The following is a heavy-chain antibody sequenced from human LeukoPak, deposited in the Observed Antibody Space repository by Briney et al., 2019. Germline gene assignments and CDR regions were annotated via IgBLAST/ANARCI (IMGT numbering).Heavy chain of an antibody. CDR1: GFTFSSYA. CDR3: ARDIDDYGDSNPYYYYGMDV. J-gene: IGHJ6*02. CDR2: ISYDGSNK. Sequence: PGRSLRLSCAASGFTFSSYAMHWVRQAPGKGLEWVAVISYDGSNKYYADSVKGRFTISRDNSKNTLYLQMNSLRAEDTAVYYCARDIDDYGDSNPYYYYGMDVWGQGTTVTVSS. D-gene: IGHD4-17*01. V-gene: IGHV3-30-3*01.